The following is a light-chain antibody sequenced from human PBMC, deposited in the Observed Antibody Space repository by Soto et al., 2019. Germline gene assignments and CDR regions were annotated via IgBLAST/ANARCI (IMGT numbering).Light chain of an antibody. J-gene: IGKJ1*01. V-gene: IGKV2-28*01. CDR2: WGS. Sequence: DIVIYQYPLSLAFTPGGRASISCRSSQSLLHSNGYNYLDWYLQKPGQSPQLLIYWGSNRASGVPDRFSGSGSGTDFTLKISRVEAEDVGVYYCMQARQTQTFGQGGKEDI. CDR3: MQARQTQT. CDR1: QSLLHSNGYNY.